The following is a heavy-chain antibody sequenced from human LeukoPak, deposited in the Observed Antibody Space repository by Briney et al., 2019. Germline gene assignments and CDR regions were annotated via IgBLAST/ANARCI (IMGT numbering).Heavy chain of an antibody. Sequence: PGGTLRLSCAASGFTLSGSAIHWVRQASGKGLECVGRIRNKANNGATAYAASVQGRFTISRDDSKNTAYLHMNSLKTEDTAMYYCTTRTVAAISDPFFPWGQGTLVTVSS. CDR2: IRNKANNGAT. CDR1: GFTLSGSA. D-gene: IGHD2-2*02. CDR3: TTRTVAAISDPFFP. V-gene: IGHV3-73*01. J-gene: IGHJ1*01.